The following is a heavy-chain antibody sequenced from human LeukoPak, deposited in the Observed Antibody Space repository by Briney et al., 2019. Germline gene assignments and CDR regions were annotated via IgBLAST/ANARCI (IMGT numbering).Heavy chain of an antibody. CDR2: IYHSGST. Sequence: PSETLSLTCAVSGGSISSSNWWSWVRQPPGKGLEWIGEIYHSGSTNYNPSLKSRVTISVDTSKNQFSLKLSSVTAADTAVYYCASGEAKAAAGRWGQGTLVTVSS. D-gene: IGHD6-13*01. J-gene: IGHJ4*02. V-gene: IGHV4-4*02. CDR3: ASGEAKAAAGR. CDR1: GGSISSSNW.